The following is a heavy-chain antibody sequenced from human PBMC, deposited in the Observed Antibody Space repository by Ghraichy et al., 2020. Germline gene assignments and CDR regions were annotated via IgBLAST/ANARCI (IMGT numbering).Heavy chain of an antibody. CDR3: ARDLRDGYNPGLADY. Sequence: ASVKVSCRASGYTFTGYYMHWVRQAPGQGLEWMGWINPNSGGTNYAQKFQGRVTMTRDTSISTAYMELSRLRSDDTAVYYCARDLRDGYNPGLADYWGQGTLVTVSS. D-gene: IGHD5-24*01. V-gene: IGHV1-2*02. J-gene: IGHJ4*02. CDR2: INPNSGGT. CDR1: GYTFTGYY.